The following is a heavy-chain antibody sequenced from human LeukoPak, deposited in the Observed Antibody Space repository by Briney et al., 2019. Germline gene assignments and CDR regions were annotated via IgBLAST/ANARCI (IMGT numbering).Heavy chain of an antibody. V-gene: IGHV4-30-4*01. CDR1: GASISSGNYY. Sequence: SSETLSLTCIVSGASISSGNYYWSWIRQPPGKGLEWIGYIYYSGSTYHNPSLKSRVTISVDTSKSQFSLKLSSVTAADAAVYYCASSGGYSGYDGPSYYYYGMDVWGQGTTVTVSS. J-gene: IGHJ6*02. D-gene: IGHD5-12*01. CDR3: ASSGGYSGYDGPSYYYYGMDV. CDR2: IYYSGST.